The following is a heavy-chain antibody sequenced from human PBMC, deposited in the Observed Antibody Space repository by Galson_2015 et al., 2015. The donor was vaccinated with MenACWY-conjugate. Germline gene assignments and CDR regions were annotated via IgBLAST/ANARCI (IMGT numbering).Heavy chain of an antibody. J-gene: IGHJ6*03. CDR2: IKSQTDGGKT. CDR1: ASTFSNAY. CDR3: TTHKPDSWGGLLFHFYMDV. Sequence: LRLSCAGSASTFSNAYLSWVRQAPGKGLEWVGRIKSQTDGGKTDYAAPVKGRFTISRDDSKNTLYLQMNSLKIEDTAVYYCTTHKPDSWGGLLFHFYMDVWGKGTTVTVSS. V-gene: IGHV3-15*01. D-gene: IGHD2-21*01.